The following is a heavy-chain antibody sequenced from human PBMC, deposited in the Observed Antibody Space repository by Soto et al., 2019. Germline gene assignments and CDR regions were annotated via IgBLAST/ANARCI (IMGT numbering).Heavy chain of an antibody. V-gene: IGHV4-39*01. Sequence: SETLSLTCTVSGGSISSGTYYWSWIRQHPEKGLEWIGTIYFSGSTYYNPSLKSRVTLSVDTSMNQFSLQLSSVTAADTAVYYCARHWGRGAAGTCYNWGQGTLVTVSS. D-gene: IGHD6-13*01. CDR2: IYFSGST. CDR1: GGSISSGTYY. J-gene: IGHJ4*02. CDR3: ARHWGRGAAGTCYN.